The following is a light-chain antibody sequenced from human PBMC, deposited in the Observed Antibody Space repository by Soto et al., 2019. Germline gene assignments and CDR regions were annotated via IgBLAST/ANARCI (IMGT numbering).Light chain of an antibody. CDR3: FSYARNPYV. CDR1: SSDVGRYNS. J-gene: IGLJ1*01. V-gene: IGLV2-23*01. CDR2: EGS. Sequence: QSALTQPASVSGSPGQSIAISCTGTSSDVGRYNSVSWYQQHPGKAPKLMIYEGSKRPSGGCERFSGSKSGKTASLTISGLQAEDEAYYSCFSYARNPYVFGTGTKVTVL.